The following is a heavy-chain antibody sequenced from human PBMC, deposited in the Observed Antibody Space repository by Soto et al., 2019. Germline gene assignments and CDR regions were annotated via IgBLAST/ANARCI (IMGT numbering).Heavy chain of an antibody. CDR1: GGSFSGYY. CDR2: INHSGST. J-gene: IGHJ4*02. Sequence: SETLSLTCAVYGGSFSGYYWSWIRQPPGKGLEWIGEINHSGSTNYNPSLKSRVTISVDTSKNQFSLKLSSVTAADTAVYYCAGTYYYDSSGYMPQYWGQGTLVTVSS. CDR3: AGTYYYDSSGYMPQY. V-gene: IGHV4-34*01. D-gene: IGHD3-22*01.